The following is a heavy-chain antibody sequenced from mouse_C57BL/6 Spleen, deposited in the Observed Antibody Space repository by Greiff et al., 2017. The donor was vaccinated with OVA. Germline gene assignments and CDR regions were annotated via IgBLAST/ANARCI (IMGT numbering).Heavy chain of an antibody. CDR1: GFTFSDYG. J-gene: IGHJ4*01. D-gene: IGHD4-1*01. CDR2: ISSGSSPI. V-gene: IGHV5-17*01. CDR3: ARIWDVEAMDY. Sequence: EVHLVESGGGLVKPGGSLKLSCAASGFTFSDYGMHWVRQAPEKGLEWVAYISSGSSPIYYADTVKGRFTIARDNAKNTLFLQTTSLRSEDTAMYYCARIWDVEAMDYWGQGTSVTVSS.